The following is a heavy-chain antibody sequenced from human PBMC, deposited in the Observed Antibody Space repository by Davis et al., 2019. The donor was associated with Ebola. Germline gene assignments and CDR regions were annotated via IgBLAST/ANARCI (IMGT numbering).Heavy chain of an antibody. CDR2: ISFDGTKE. J-gene: IGHJ4*02. CDR3: ATEMPGGLVTLDS. Sequence: GESLKISCAASGFTFNQFPMHWVRQAPGKGLEWVAVISFDGTKEYYADSVKGRFTISRDNSENIVYLQMNSLRAEDTAVYHCATEMPGGLVTLDSWGQGTLVTVSS. V-gene: IGHV3-30-3*01. CDR1: GFTFNQFP. D-gene: IGHD2-21*02.